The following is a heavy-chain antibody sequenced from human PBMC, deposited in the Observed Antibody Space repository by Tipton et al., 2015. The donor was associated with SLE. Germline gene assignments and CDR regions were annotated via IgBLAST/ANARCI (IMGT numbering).Heavy chain of an antibody. CDR3: ARDYIAAVGAFDI. V-gene: IGHV3-53*05. CDR1: GFTFSSYA. CDR2: IYSGGST. D-gene: IGHD6-13*01. Sequence: SLRLSCAASGFTFSSYAMSWVRQAPGKGLEWVSVIYSGGSTYYADSVKGRFTISRDNSKNTLYLQMNSLRAEDTAVYYCARDYIAAVGAFDIWGQGTMVTVSS. J-gene: IGHJ3*02.